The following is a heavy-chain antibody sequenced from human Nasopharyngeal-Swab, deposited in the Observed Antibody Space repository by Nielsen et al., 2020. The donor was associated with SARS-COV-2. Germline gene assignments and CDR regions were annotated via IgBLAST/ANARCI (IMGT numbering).Heavy chain of an antibody. CDR2: ISGDGGNT. CDR3: AKAQGVATVANYYYFGMDV. V-gene: IGHV3-43*02. J-gene: IGHJ6*02. Sequence: GGSLRLSCAASGFTFDDYAMHWVRQAPGKGLEWVSLISGDGGNTYYAESAKGRFTISRDNSKNSQYLQMNSLRTEDTALYYCAKAQGVATVANYYYFGMDVWGQGTTVTVSS. CDR1: GFTFDDYA. D-gene: IGHD2-21*02.